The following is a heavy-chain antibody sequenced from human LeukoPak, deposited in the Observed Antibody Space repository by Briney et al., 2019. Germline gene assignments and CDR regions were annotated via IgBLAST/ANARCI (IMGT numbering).Heavy chain of an antibody. V-gene: IGHV4-34*01. J-gene: IGHJ5*02. Sequence: SETLSLTCAVYGGSFSGYYWSWIRQSPGKGLEWIGEINHSGSTNYNPSLKSRVTISVDTSKNQFSLKLSSVTAADTAVYYCARGGHYDSSGYYHPWGQGTLVTVSS. CDR2: INHSGST. CDR3: ARGGHYDSSGYYHP. D-gene: IGHD3-22*01. CDR1: GGSFSGYY.